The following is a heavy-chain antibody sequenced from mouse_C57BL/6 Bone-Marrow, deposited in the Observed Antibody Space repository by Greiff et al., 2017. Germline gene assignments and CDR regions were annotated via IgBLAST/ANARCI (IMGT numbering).Heavy chain of an antibody. CDR3: ARSPITTVVDNY. V-gene: IGHV1-64*01. D-gene: IGHD1-1*01. CDR2: IHPNSGST. J-gene: IGHJ2*01. CDR1: GYTFTSYW. Sequence: QVQLKQPGAELVKPGASVKLSCKASGYTFTSYWMHWVKQRPGQGLEWIGMIHPNSGSTNYNEKFKSKATLTVDKSSSTAYMQLSSLTSEDSAVYYFARSPITTVVDNYWGQGTTLTVSS.